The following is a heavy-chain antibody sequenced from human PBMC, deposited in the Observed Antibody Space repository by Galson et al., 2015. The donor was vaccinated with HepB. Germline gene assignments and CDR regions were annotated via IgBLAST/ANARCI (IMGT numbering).Heavy chain of an antibody. CDR2: INPNSGGT. D-gene: IGHD2-15*01. V-gene: IGHV1-2*05. J-gene: IGHJ4*02. CDR1: GYTFTGYY. CDR3: ARGGYCSGGSCPFDY. Sequence: SCKASGYTFTGYYMHWVRQAPGQGLEWMGRINPNSGGTNYAQKFQGRVTMTRDTSISTAYMELSRLGSDDTVVYYCARGGYCSGGSCPFDYWGQGTLVTVSS.